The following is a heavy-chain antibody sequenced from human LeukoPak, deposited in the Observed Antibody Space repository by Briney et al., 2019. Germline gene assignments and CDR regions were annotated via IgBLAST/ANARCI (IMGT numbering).Heavy chain of an antibody. CDR2: IDPNSGGT. V-gene: IGHV1-2*02. Sequence: ASVKVSCKASGYTFTGYYMHWVRQAPGQGLEWMGWIDPNSGGTNYAQKFQGRVTMTRDTSISTAYMELSRLRSDDTAVYYCARGYDPKGENDYWGQGTLVAVSS. D-gene: IGHD2-2*01. CDR3: ARGYDPKGENDY. CDR1: GYTFTGYY. J-gene: IGHJ4*01.